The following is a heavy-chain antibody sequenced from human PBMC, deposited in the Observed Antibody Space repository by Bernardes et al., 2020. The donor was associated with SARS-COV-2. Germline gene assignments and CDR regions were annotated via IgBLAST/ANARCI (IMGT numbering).Heavy chain of an antibody. D-gene: IGHD3-9*01. J-gene: IGHJ6*02. CDR2: ISTSGNT. CDR1: AFTFTTYD. V-gene: IGHV3-13*01. Sequence: GGSLRLSCAASAFTFTTYDMHWVRQGTGKGLEWVSTISTSGNTYYPDSVKGRFTISRESAKNSLYLQMNSLRAGDTAIYYCARGAKRHFDWLLSWDMDVWGQGTAVNVSS. CDR3: ARGAKRHFDWLLSWDMDV.